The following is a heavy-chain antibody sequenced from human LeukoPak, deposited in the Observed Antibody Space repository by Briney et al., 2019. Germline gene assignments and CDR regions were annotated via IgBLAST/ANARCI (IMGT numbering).Heavy chain of an antibody. CDR3: AREIYYDSSAYDY. CDR2: IYYSGST. J-gene: IGHJ4*02. V-gene: IGHV4-39*07. Sequence: SETLSLTCTVSGGSISSGSYFWGWIRQPPGKGLEWIGSIYYSGSTYYNPSLKSRVTISVDMSKNQFSLKLSSATAADTAIYYCAREIYYDSSAYDYWGQGTLVTVSS. CDR1: GGSISSGSYF. D-gene: IGHD3-22*01.